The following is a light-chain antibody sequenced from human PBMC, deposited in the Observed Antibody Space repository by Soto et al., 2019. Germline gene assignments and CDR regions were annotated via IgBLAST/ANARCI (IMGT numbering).Light chain of an antibody. Sequence: QSVLTQPPSASGTPGQRVTISCSGSRSNIGSNTVNWYQQLPGTAPTLLIYSNNQRPSAVPDRLSGSKYGTSASLATSGLQSEDEDDYYCAAWDDSLNGWVFGGGTKVTVL. CDR1: RSNIGSNT. V-gene: IGLV1-44*01. CDR3: AAWDDSLNGWV. J-gene: IGLJ3*02. CDR2: SNN.